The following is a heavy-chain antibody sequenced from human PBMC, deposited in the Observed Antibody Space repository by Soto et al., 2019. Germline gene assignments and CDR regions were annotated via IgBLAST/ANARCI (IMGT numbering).Heavy chain of an antibody. Sequence: QVQLVESGGGVVQPGTSLRLSCAASGFTLSSYSIHWVRQAPGKGLDWVAVISYDGNTQFYGDSVKGRFIVSRDNSRNSLYLQLNNLQDADTAVYYCAKVSRPSRMATYDFDSWGQGTLVTVSS. V-gene: IGHV3-30-3*01. CDR1: GFTLSSYS. CDR3: AKVSRPSRMATYDFDS. D-gene: IGHD2-2*01. J-gene: IGHJ4*02. CDR2: ISYDGNTQ.